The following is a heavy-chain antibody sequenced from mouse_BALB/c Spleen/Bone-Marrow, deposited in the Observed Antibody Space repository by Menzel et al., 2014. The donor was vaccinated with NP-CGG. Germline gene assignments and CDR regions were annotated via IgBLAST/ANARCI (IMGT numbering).Heavy chain of an antibody. V-gene: IGHV1-63*01. Sequence: VQLQQSGTELVRPGTSVKISCKASGYAFTNYWLGWVKQRPGHGLEWIGDIYPGSGNTYYNEKFKGKATLTADKSSNTAYMQLSGLTSEDSAVYFCTRRRSLDYWGQGTTLTVSS. J-gene: IGHJ2*01. CDR1: GYAFTNYW. CDR3: TRRRSLDY. CDR2: IYPGSGNT.